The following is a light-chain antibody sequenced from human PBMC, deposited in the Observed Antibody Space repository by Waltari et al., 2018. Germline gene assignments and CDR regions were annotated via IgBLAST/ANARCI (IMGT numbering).Light chain of an antibody. CDR3: CSYAGTTSWL. CDR2: EVN. J-gene: IGLJ3*02. Sequence: QSALTQPASVSGSPGQSITISCTGTSSDVGDYTLVSWYQQHAGQVPKLIIYEVNKRPSGFATRFSGSRSGNTAALTIAGLQAEDEATYFCCSYAGTTSWLFGGGTKVTVL. CDR1: SSDVGDYTL. V-gene: IGLV2-23*02.